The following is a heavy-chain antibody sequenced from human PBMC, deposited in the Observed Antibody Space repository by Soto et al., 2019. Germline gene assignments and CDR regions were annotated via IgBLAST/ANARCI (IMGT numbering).Heavy chain of an antibody. J-gene: IGHJ4*02. Sequence: QVHLVQSEAEVRKPGSSVKVSCKSSGGSFTNDSIIWVRQAPGQGLEWMGGINPLFRTPVYAQKFQGRVTISADESTSAAHLEVTGLTPEDPAVYFCAKGVASSDWGQGTPVTVSS. V-gene: IGHV1-69*01. CDR2: INPLFRTP. D-gene: IGHD5-12*01. CDR3: AKGVASSD. CDR1: GGSFTNDS.